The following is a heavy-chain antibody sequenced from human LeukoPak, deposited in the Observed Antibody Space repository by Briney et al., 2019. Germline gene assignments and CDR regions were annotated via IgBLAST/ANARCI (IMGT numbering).Heavy chain of an antibody. Sequence: PGGSLRLSCAASGFTFITYAMSWVRQAPGKGLEWVSDISGSGGSTYYAESVKGRVTISRDNSKNRLYLQMNSLRAEDTAVYYCAKGSCGGGICYYWDYWGQGTLVTVSS. V-gene: IGHV3-23*01. CDR1: GFTFITYA. D-gene: IGHD2-15*01. CDR3: AKGSCGGGICYYWDY. CDR2: ISGSGGST. J-gene: IGHJ4*02.